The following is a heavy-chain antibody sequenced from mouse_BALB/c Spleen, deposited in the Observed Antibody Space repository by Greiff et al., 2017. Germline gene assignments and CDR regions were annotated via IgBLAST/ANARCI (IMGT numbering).Heavy chain of an antibody. CDR3: AREDYGILDY. V-gene: IGHV3-6*02. D-gene: IGHD1-1*01. J-gene: IGHJ2*01. CDR1: GYSITSGYY. Sequence: DVKLQESGPGLVKPSQSLSLTCSVTGYSITSGYYWNWIRQFPGNKLEWMGYISYDGSNNYNPSLKNRISITRDTSKNQFFLKLNSVTTEDTATYYCAREDYGILDYWGQGTTLTVSS. CDR2: ISYDGSN.